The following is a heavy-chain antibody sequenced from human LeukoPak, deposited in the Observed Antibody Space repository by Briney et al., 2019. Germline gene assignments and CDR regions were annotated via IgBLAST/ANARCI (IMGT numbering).Heavy chain of an antibody. CDR1: GYTFTGYY. Sequence: DSVKVSCKASGYTFTGYYMHWVRQAPGQGLEWMGWINPNSGGTNYAQKFQGRVTMTRDTSISTAYMELSRLRCDDTAVYHCARVNDSSGYTYFYYYGMDVWGQGTKVTVSS. V-gene: IGHV1-2*02. J-gene: IGHJ6*02. CDR3: ARVNDSSGYTYFYYYGMDV. CDR2: INPNSGGT. D-gene: IGHD3-22*01.